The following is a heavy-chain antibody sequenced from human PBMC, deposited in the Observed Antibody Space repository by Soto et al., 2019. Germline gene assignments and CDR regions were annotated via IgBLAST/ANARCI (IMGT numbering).Heavy chain of an antibody. Sequence: QVQLQESGPGLVKPSQTLSLTCTVSGGSISSGGYYWSWIRQHPGKGLEWIGYIYYSGSTYYNPSLKRRVTISVDTSKNQFSLKLSSVTAADTAVYYCARLSNPWGNSVMGYWGQGTLVTVSS. D-gene: IGHD3-16*01. J-gene: IGHJ4*02. CDR3: ARLSNPWGNSVMGY. CDR2: IYYSGST. V-gene: IGHV4-31*03. CDR1: GGSISSGGYY.